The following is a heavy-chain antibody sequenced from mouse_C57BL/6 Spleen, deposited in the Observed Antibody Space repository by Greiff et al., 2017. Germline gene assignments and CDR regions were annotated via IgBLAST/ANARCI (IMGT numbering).Heavy chain of an antibody. J-gene: IGHJ4*01. V-gene: IGHV1-82*01. CDR1: GYAFSSSW. D-gene: IGHD2-1*01. Sequence: VQLQQSGPELVKPGASVKISCKASGYAFSSSWMNWVKQRPGKGLEWIGRIYPGDGDTNYNGKFKGKATLTADKSSSTAYMQLSSLTSEDSAVYFCASNYKDAMDYWGQGTSVTVSS. CDR3: ASNYKDAMDY. CDR2: IYPGDGDT.